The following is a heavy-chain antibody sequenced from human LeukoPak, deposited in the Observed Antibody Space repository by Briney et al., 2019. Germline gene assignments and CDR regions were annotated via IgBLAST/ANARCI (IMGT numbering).Heavy chain of an antibody. V-gene: IGHV1-2*02. D-gene: IGHD6-13*01. CDR1: GYTFTDYS. CDR3: ARDRLAAGGGDP. J-gene: IGHJ5*02. Sequence: GASVKVSCKASGYTFTDYSMHWVRQASGQGLEWMGWINPNSGGTDYAQKFQGRVTMTRDTSISTAYMELSRLRSDDTAVYYCARDRLAAGGGDPWGQGTLVTVSS. CDR2: INPNSGGT.